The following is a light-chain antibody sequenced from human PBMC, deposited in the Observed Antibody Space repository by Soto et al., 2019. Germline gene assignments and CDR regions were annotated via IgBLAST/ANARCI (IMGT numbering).Light chain of an antibody. V-gene: IGKV3-20*01. J-gene: IGKJ1*01. CDR1: QSVSSSY. Sequence: EIVLTQSPGTLSLSPGERATLSCRASQSVSSSYLAWYQQKPGQAPRLLIYGASSRATGIPDRVSGSGSGTDFTLTISRLEPEDFAGYYCQQYGSSPGTFGQGTKVEIK. CDR3: QQYGSSPGT. CDR2: GAS.